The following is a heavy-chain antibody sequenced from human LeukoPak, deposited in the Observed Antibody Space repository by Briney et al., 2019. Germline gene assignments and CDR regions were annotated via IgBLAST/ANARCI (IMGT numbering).Heavy chain of an antibody. D-gene: IGHD6-6*01. CDR2: IYYSGST. J-gene: IGHJ5*02. V-gene: IGHV4-59*01. Sequence: KPSETLSLTCTVSGGSISSYCWSWIRQPPGKGLEWIGYIYYSGSTNYNPSLKSRVTISVDTSKNQFSLKLSSVTAADTAVYYCAASPLPSIAALSASWFDPWGQGTLVTVSS. CDR3: AASPLPSIAALSASWFDP. CDR1: GGSISSYC.